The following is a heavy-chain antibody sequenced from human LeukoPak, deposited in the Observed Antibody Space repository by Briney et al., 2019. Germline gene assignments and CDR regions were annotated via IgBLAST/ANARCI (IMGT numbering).Heavy chain of an antibody. CDR3: ARSARLMKGVVEVTALDD. J-gene: IGHJ4*02. D-gene: IGHD3-3*01. CDR1: GFTLSSHS. CDR2: ISSSSYI. V-gene: IGHV3-21*01. Sequence: PGGSLRLSCAASGFTLSSHSMNWVRQAPGKGLEWVSSISSSSYIYYADSVKGRFTIARDNAKNSVYLEMNSLRADDTAVYYCARSARLMKGVVEVTALDDWGQGTLVTVSS.